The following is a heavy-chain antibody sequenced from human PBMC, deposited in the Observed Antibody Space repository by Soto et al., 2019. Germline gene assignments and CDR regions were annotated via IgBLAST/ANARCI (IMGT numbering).Heavy chain of an antibody. CDR3: ARDLGHDYGDYSYFDY. Sequence: AASVKVSCKASGYTFTSYGISWVRQAPGQGLEWMGWISAYNGNTNYAQKLQGRVTMTTDTSTSTAYMELRSLRSDDTAVYYCARDLGHDYGDYSYFDYWGQGTLVTVSS. CDR1: GYTFTSYG. CDR2: ISAYNGNT. J-gene: IGHJ4*02. D-gene: IGHD4-17*01. V-gene: IGHV1-18*01.